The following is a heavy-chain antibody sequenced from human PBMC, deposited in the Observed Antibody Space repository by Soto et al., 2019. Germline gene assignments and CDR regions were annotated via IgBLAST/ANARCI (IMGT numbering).Heavy chain of an antibody. CDR1: GYTFTSYY. CDR2: INPGGDST. Sequence: ASVKVSFKASGYTFTSYYMHWVRQAPGQGLEWMGIINPGGDSTSYAQKFQGRVSMTRDTSTSTIYMELSSLRYEDTAVYYCARRNCKSTSCFFDYWGQGTLVTVSS. CDR3: ARRNCKSTSCFFDY. D-gene: IGHD2-2*01. J-gene: IGHJ4*02. V-gene: IGHV1-46*01.